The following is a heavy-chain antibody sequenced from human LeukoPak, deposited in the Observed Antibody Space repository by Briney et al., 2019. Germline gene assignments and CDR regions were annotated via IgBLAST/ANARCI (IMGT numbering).Heavy chain of an antibody. D-gene: IGHD3-10*01. CDR1: GFTFSGYA. CDR3: AKQDGFGGRFDY. CDR2: ISYDGTYK. J-gene: IGHJ4*02. Sequence: GGSLRLSCAASGFTFSGYALHWLRQAPGKGLEWVAVISYDGTYKYFANSVKGRFTISRDNSKNTLYLQMTSLRAEDTAVYYCAKQDGFGGRFDYWGQGTLATVSS. V-gene: IGHV3-30*18.